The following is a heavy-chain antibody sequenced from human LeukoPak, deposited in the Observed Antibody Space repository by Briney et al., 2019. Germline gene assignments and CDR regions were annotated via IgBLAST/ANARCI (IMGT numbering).Heavy chain of an antibody. J-gene: IGHJ6*02. CDR3: ARDPGIRNGMDV. D-gene: IGHD2/OR15-2a*01. Sequence: PGGSLRLSCAASGFTLNNNYMTWVRQAPGKGLEWVSVIYSGGTTYYADSVKGRFTISRDNSKNTLYLHMKSLRVDDTAVYYCARDPGIRNGMDVWGQGTTVTVSS. V-gene: IGHV3-53*01. CDR1: GFTLNNNY. CDR2: IYSGGTT.